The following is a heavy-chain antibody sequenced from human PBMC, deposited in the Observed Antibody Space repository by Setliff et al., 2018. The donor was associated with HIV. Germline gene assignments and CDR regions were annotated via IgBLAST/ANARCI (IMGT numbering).Heavy chain of an antibody. CDR2: IYYSGST. D-gene: IGHD3-10*01. Sequence: SETLSLTCAVYGGSFSSYYWSWIRQPPGKGLEWIGYIYYSGSTNYNPSLKSRVTISVDTSKNQFSLKLSSVTAADTAFYYCARVVATSESGYYFDYWGQGVLVTVSS. V-gene: IGHV4-59*12. J-gene: IGHJ4*02. CDR3: ARVVATSESGYYFDY. CDR1: GGSFSSYY.